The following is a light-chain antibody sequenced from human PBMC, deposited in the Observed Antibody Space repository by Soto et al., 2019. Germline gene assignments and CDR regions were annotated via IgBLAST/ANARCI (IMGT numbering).Light chain of an antibody. J-gene: IGKJ4*01. V-gene: IGKV3-15*01. CDR3: QQYSNWPLT. Sequence: EIVLTQSPGTLSLSPGEGATLSCRSDKSVSDTLLTWFQQKPGQAPRLLIFGTSNRATDIPARFSGSGSGTEFTLTISSLQSEDFAVYYCQQYSNWPLTFXGGTKVDIK. CDR1: KSVSDTL. CDR2: GTS.